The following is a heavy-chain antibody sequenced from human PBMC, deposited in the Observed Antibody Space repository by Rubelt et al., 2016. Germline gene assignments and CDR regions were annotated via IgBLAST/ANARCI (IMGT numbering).Heavy chain of an antibody. D-gene: IGHD2-15*01. J-gene: IGHJ6*02. Sequence: QVQLQESGPGLVKPSETLSLTCTVSGGSISSYYWSWIRQPAGKGLEWIGRIYTRGSTHYNPSLKSRVTMSVYTSKNQFSLKLSTVTAADTAVYYCARHSGGARQIDYYYAMDVWGQGTTVTVS. CDR3: ARHSGGARQIDYYYAMDV. V-gene: IGHV4-4*07. CDR2: IYTRGST. CDR1: GGSISSYY.